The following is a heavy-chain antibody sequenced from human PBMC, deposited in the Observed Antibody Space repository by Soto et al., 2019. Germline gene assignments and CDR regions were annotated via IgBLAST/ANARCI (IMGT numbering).Heavy chain of an antibody. V-gene: IGHV3-15*01. CDR2: IKSKTYCWTT. CDR1: GFTFSNAW. D-gene: IGHD3-22*01. J-gene: IGHJ4*02. Sequence: PGGSLRLSCASSGFTFSNAWMIWVRHAPGKGLELVGLIKSKTYCWTTDYASAVEGRFTISREDSKNTVYLQMDSLKTEDTAVYYCARDRYFYDSRGYYRTLDSWGQGTLVTVSS. CDR3: ARDRYFYDSRGYYRTLDS.